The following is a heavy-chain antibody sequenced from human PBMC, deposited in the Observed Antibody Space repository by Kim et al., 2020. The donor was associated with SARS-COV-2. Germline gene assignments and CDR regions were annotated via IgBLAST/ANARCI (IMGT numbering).Heavy chain of an antibody. Sequence: YAYSVKGRFTISRDASTNTLYLRVSSLRVEDTAVYYCAKVVWGATAGTNCWGQGILVTVSS. CDR3: AKVVWGATAGTNC. J-gene: IGHJ4*02. V-gene: IGHV3-23*01. D-gene: IGHD6-13*01.